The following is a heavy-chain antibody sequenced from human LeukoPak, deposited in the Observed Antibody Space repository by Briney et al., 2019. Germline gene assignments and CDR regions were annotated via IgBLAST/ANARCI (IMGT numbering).Heavy chain of an antibody. J-gene: IGHJ4*02. V-gene: IGHV4-39*07. Sequence: PSETLSLTCTVSGGSISSSSYYWGWIRQPPGKGLEWIGSIYYSGSTYYNPSLKSRVTISVDTSKNQFSLKLSSVTAADTAVYYCAREGYYDSSGYYSSWGQGTLVTVSS. D-gene: IGHD3-22*01. CDR3: AREGYYDSSGYYSS. CDR2: IYYSGST. CDR1: GGSISSSSYY.